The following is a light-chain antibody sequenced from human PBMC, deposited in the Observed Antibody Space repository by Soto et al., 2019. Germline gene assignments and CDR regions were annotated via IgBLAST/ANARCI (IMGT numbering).Light chain of an antibody. Sequence: DIQMTQYPSSLSASVGDRVTSTCRASQSISTNLNWYQQNPGKAPKILIYAASTLPSGVPARFRGSGSDTDFTLNINSLQPEDFATYYCQQSYSIPLTFGGGTKVEIK. CDR1: QSISTN. J-gene: IGKJ4*01. V-gene: IGKV1-39*01. CDR2: AAS. CDR3: QQSYSIPLT.